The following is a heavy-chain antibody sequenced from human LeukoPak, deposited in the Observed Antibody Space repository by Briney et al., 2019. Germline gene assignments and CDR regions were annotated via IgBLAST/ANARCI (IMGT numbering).Heavy chain of an antibody. CDR1: GFTFSSYA. Sequence: PGRSLRLSCAASGFTFSSYAMHWVRQAPGKGLEWVAVISYDGSNKYYADSVKGRFTISRDNSKNTLYLQMNSLRAEDTAVYYCARDNDGDYPDAFDIWGQGTMVTVSS. CDR3: ARDNDGDYPDAFDI. V-gene: IGHV3-30-3*01. D-gene: IGHD4-17*01. J-gene: IGHJ3*02. CDR2: ISYDGSNK.